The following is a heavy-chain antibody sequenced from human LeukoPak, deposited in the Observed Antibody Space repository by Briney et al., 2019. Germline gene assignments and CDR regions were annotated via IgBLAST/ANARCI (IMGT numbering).Heavy chain of an antibody. J-gene: IGHJ4*02. CDR3: ARGLSTVTTAFGY. D-gene: IGHD4-17*01. CDR2: INHSGST. Sequence: SETLSLTCAVYGGSFSGYYWSWIRQPPGKGLEWIGEINHSGSTNYNPSLKSRVTISVDTSKNQFSLKLSSVTAADTAVYDCARGLSTVTTAFGYWGQGTLVTVSS. CDR1: GGSFSGYY. V-gene: IGHV4-34*01.